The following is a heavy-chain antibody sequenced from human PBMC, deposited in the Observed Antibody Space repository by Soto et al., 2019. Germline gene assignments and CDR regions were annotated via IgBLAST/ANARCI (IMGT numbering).Heavy chain of an antibody. CDR3: ANIGAPRSRNSRANGDYYYYMDV. CDR2: ISYDGSNK. CDR1: GFTFSSYG. V-gene: IGHV3-30*18. Sequence: QVQLVESGGGVVQPGRSLRLSCAASGFTFSSYGMHWVRQAPGKGLEWVAVISYDGSNKYYADSVKGRFTISRDNSKNTLYLQMNSLRAEDTAVYYCANIGAPRSRNSRANGDYYYYMDVWGKGTTVTVSS. D-gene: IGHD6-13*01. J-gene: IGHJ6*03.